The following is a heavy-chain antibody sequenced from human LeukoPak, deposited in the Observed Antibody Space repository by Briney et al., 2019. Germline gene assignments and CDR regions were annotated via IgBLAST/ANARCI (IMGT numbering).Heavy chain of an antibody. D-gene: IGHD3-22*01. CDR2: ISSSGST. V-gene: IGHV4-59*10. CDR3: ARGPYSYDTSGAFDI. Sequence: AETLSLTCAVYGVSFSDYYGSWVRQPAGKGLEWIGRISSSGSTNYNPSLKSRVTISVDTSKNQFSRKLSSVTAADTAVYFCARGPYSYDTSGAFDIWGQGTMVTVSS. CDR1: GVSFSDYY. J-gene: IGHJ3*02.